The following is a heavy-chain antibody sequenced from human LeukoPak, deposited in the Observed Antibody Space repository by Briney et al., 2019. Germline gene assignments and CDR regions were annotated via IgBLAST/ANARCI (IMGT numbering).Heavy chain of an antibody. Sequence: GRSLRLSCAASGFTFDDYAMHWVRQAPGKGLEWVSGISWNSGSIGYADSVKGRFTISRDNAKNTLYLQMNSLRAEDTAVYYCARDIRSYYYMDVWGQGTTVTVSS. J-gene: IGHJ6*03. CDR3: ARDIRSYYYMDV. V-gene: IGHV3-9*01. CDR2: ISWNSGSI. CDR1: GFTFDDYA.